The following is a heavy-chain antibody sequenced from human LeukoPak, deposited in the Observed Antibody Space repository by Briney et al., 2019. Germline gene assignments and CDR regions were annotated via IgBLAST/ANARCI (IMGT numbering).Heavy chain of an antibody. D-gene: IGHD3-10*01. Sequence: SETLSLTCTVSGGSINSGDYYWTWIRQPPGKGLEWIGYIYYTGSTYYNPSLRSRVIISFDTSKNQFSLRLSSVTAADTAMYYCARGASIYGSHLDYWGQGTLVTVSS. J-gene: IGHJ4*02. CDR3: ARGASIYGSHLDY. CDR1: GGSINSGDYY. CDR2: IYYTGST. V-gene: IGHV4-30-4*08.